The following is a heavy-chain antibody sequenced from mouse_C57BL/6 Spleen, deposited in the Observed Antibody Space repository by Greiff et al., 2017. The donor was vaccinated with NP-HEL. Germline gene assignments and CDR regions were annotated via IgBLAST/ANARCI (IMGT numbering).Heavy chain of an antibody. CDR2: IYPGSGST. V-gene: IGHV1-55*01. CDR1: GYTFTSYW. D-gene: IGHD2-4*01. CDR3: ARGGVYDYGKFAY. J-gene: IGHJ3*01. Sequence: QVQLQQPGAELVKPGASVKMSCKASGYTFTSYWITWVKQRPGQGLECIGDIYPGSGSTNYNEKFKSKATLTVDTSSSTAYMQLSSLTSEDSAVYYCARGGVYDYGKFAYWGQGTLVTVSA.